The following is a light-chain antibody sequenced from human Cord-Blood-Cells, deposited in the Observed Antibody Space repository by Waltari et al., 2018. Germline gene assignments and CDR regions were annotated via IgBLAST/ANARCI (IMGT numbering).Light chain of an antibody. CDR3: QQRSNLLYT. J-gene: IGKJ2*01. V-gene: IGKV3-11*01. CDR2: DAS. CDR1: QSVSCY. Sequence: EIVFTQSPAALCLFPGERANLSCRASQSVSCYLAWYQQKPGQAPRLLIDDASNWATGIQSRFSGIESGTDFTLTISSLEPEGSAVYYCQQRSNLLYTFGQGTKLKIK.